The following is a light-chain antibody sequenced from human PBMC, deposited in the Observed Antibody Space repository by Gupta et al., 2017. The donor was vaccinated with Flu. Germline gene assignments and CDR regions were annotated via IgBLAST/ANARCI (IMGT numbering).Light chain of an antibody. Sequence: VMTQSPATLSVSPGGRATLSCRASQSVRSNLAWYQQKPGQPPRLLIYGASTGATGIPARFSGSGSGTDFILTISSLQSEDFAVYYCQQYNDWPLTVGQGTKVEIK. V-gene: IGKV3-15*01. CDR2: GAS. CDR3: QQYNDWPLT. CDR1: QSVRSN. J-gene: IGKJ1*01.